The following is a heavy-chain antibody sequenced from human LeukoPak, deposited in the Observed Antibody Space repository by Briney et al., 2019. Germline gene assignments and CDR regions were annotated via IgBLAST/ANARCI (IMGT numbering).Heavy chain of an antibody. CDR2: INHSGST. Sequence: RSSGTLSLTCAVYGGSFSGYYWSWIRQPPGKGLEWIGEINHSGSTNYNPSLKSRVTISVDTSKNQFSLKLSSVTAADTAVYYCARGGGYASPIGYWGQGALVTVSS. J-gene: IGHJ4*02. CDR1: GGSFSGYY. V-gene: IGHV4-34*01. D-gene: IGHD5-12*01. CDR3: ARGGGYASPIGY.